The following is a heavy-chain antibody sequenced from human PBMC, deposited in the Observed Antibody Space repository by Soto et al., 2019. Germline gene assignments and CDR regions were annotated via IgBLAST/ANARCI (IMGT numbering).Heavy chain of an antibody. CDR1: GYTFTTYY. CDR3: ARVVLWFGELNGMDV. D-gene: IGHD3-10*01. V-gene: IGHV1-46*01. CDR2: INPSGGST. J-gene: IGHJ6*02. Sequence: GASVKVSCKASGYTFTTYYMYWVRQAPGQGLEWMGIINPSGGSTSFAQKFQGRVTMTRDTSTSTVYMELRSLRSDDTAVYYCARVVLWFGELNGMDVWGQGTTVTVSS.